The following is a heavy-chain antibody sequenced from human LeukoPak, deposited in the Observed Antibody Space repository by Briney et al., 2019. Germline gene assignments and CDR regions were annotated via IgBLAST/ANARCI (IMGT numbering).Heavy chain of an antibody. J-gene: IGHJ4*02. Sequence: GSLRLSCAASGFTFSSYNMNWIRQPPGKGLEWIGSIYHSGSTYYNPSLKSRVTISVDTSKNQFSLKLSSVTAADTAVYYCARDAYCGGDCYTPGWGQGTLVTVSS. V-gene: IGHV4-38-2*02. CDR1: GFTFSSYN. D-gene: IGHD2-21*02. CDR3: ARDAYCGGDCYTPG. CDR2: IYHSGST.